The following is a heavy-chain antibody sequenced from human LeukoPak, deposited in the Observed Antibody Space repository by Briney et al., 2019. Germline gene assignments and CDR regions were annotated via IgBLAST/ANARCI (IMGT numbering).Heavy chain of an antibody. J-gene: IGHJ3*02. V-gene: IGHV4-61*02. CDR3: ARDFRRVDAFDI. Sequence: PSETLSLTCTVSDNSISSGDNDWSWIRQPAGKGLEWIGRIYTSGSTNYNPSLKSRVTISVDTSKNQFSLKLSSVTAADTAVYYCARDFRRVDAFDIWGQGTMVTVSS. D-gene: IGHD2/OR15-2a*01. CDR2: IYTSGST. CDR1: DNSISSGDND.